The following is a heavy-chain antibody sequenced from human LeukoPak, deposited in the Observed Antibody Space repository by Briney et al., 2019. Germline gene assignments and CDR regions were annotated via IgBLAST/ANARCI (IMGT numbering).Heavy chain of an antibody. D-gene: IGHD3-22*01. V-gene: IGHV3-33*01. Sequence: GGSLRLSCAASGFIFRNYGMHWVRRAPGKGLEWVAVIWSDGSNKYYGDSVKGRFTISRDNSKNTLDLQMNSLRAEDTAVYYCARGNYYDRSGLDYWGQGTLVTVSS. CDR2: IWSDGSNK. CDR1: GFIFRNYG. CDR3: ARGNYYDRSGLDY. J-gene: IGHJ4*02.